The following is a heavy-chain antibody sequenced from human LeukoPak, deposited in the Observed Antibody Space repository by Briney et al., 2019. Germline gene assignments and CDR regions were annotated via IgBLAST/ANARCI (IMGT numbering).Heavy chain of an antibody. Sequence: GGSLRLSCAASGFSFSGYWMTWVPQAPGKGLQWVGNIKHDETEKYYVDSLKGRFTISRDNAKNSLYLQMNTLRAEDTAVYYCARDLGTFPDYWGQGTLVTVSA. CDR2: IKHDETEK. V-gene: IGHV3-7*01. CDR1: GFSFSGYW. CDR3: ARDLGTFPDY. J-gene: IGHJ4*02.